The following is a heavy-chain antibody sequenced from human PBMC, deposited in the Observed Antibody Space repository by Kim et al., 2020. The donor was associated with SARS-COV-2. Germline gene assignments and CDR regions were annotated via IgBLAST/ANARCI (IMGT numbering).Heavy chain of an antibody. CDR1: GYTFTSYG. CDR3: ARDSGWSRAQEKFDP. J-gene: IGHJ5*02. D-gene: IGHD6-19*01. CDR2: ISAYNGNT. Sequence: ASVKVSCKASGYTFTSYGISWVLQAPGQGLEWMGWISAYNGNTNYAQKLQGRVTMTTDTSTSTAYMELRSLRSDDTAVYYCARDSGWSRAQEKFDPWGQGTLVTVSS. V-gene: IGHV1-18*01.